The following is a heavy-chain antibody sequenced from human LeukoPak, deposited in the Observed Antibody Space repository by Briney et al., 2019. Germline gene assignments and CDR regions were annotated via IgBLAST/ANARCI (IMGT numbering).Heavy chain of an antibody. J-gene: IGHJ4*02. V-gene: IGHV3-11*01. Sequence: GRSLRLSCAASGFTFSDYYMSWIRQAPGKGLEWVSYISSSGSTIYYADSVKGRFTISRDNAKNSLYLQMNSLRAEDTAVYYCARDRAYYYDSSGYLGYWGQGTLVTVSS. CDR2: ISSSGSTI. CDR1: GFTFSDYY. CDR3: ARDRAYYYDSSGYLGY. D-gene: IGHD3-22*01.